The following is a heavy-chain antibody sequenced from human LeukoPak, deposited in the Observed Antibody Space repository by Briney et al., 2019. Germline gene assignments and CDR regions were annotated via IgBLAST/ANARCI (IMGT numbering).Heavy chain of an antibody. Sequence: GGSLRLSCAASGFTFSTYGMSWVRQAPGKGLEWVSAISGSGDSTYYADSVKGRFTISRDNSKNTLYLQMNSLRADDTAVYYCAKRHLWFRESWYYFDYWGQGTLVTVSS. D-gene: IGHD3-10*01. CDR2: ISGSGDST. J-gene: IGHJ4*02. V-gene: IGHV3-23*01. CDR3: AKRHLWFRESWYYFDY. CDR1: GFTFSTYG.